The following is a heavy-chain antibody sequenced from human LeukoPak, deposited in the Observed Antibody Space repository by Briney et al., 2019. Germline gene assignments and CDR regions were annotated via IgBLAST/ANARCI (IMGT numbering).Heavy chain of an antibody. CDR2: INHSGST. CDR1: GGSFSGYY. V-gene: IGHV4-34*01. Sequence: PSETLSLTSAVYGGSFSGYYWSWIRQPPGKGLEWIGEINHSGSTNYNPSLKSRVTISVDTSKNQFSLKLSSVTAADTAVYYCARGRRGYSYGIYYYYYMDVWGKGTTVTVSS. J-gene: IGHJ6*03. D-gene: IGHD5-18*01. CDR3: ARGRRGYSYGIYYYYYMDV.